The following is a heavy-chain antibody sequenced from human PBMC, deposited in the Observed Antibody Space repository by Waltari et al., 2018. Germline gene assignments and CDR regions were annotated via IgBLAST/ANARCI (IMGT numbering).Heavy chain of an antibody. Sequence: QLLQSGGGPVQPGGSLRLSCAASGFDFRSYVMAWVRQSPRQGLEWVSVISTYATTIVYSDAVTGRSIISRDNSNNIVSLQMDSLRVEDTAMYYCARLKSLDSRWFYSFDLWGQGTLVTVS. D-gene: IGHD2-15*01. CDR2: ISTYATTI. CDR3: ARLKSLDSRWFYSFDL. J-gene: IGHJ4*01. CDR1: GFDFRSYV. V-gene: IGHV3-23*01.